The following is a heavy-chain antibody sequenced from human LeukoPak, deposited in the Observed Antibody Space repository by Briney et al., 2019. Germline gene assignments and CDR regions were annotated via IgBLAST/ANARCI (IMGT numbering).Heavy chain of an antibody. Sequence: TSETLSLTCAVYGGSFSGYYWSWIRQPPGKGLEWIGEINHSGSTNYNPSLKSRVTMSVDTSKNQFSLKLSSVTAADTAVYYCARDYDILTGYSNDAFDIWGQGTMVTVSS. V-gene: IGHV4-34*01. D-gene: IGHD3-9*01. CDR1: GGSFSGYY. CDR3: ARDYDILTGYSNDAFDI. CDR2: INHSGST. J-gene: IGHJ3*02.